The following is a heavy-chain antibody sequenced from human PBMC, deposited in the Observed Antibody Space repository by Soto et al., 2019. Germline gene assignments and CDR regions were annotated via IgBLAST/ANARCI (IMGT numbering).Heavy chain of an antibody. CDR3: ARPPHGMDV. V-gene: IGHV3-7*03. Sequence: EVQLVESGGGLVQPGGSLRLSCAASGFTLSNFWMTWVRQAPGKGLEWVASIKQDGSETYYVDSVEGRFTVSRDNPKNTLYLQMNSLRVGDTAVYYCARPPHGMDVWGQGTTVTVSS. J-gene: IGHJ6*02. CDR2: IKQDGSET. CDR1: GFTLSNFW.